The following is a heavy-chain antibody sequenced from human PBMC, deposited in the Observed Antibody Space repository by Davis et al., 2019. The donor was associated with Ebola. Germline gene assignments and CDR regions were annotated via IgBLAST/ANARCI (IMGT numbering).Heavy chain of an antibody. V-gene: IGHV4-59*01. D-gene: IGHD2/OR15-2a*01. CDR2: IYYSGST. J-gene: IGHJ4*02. Sequence: MPGGSLRLSCAASGFTFSSYWMSWIRQPPGKGLEWIGYIYYSGSTNYNPSLKSRVTISVDTSKNQFSLKLSSVTAADTAVYYCARVIRARYYFDYWGQGTLVTVSS. CDR3: ARVIRARYYFDY. CDR1: GFTFSSYW.